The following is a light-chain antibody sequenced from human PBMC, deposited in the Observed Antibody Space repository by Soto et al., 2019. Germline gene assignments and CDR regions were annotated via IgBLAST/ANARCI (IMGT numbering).Light chain of an antibody. J-gene: IGKJ3*01. V-gene: IGKV2-28*01. CDR1: QSLLHSNGYNY. CDR2: AGS. CDR3: MQALQAPFT. Sequence: EIVMTQSPLSLPVTPGEPASISCKSSQSLLHSNGYNYLDWYLQKPGQSPQLLIYAGSNRASGVPDRFSGSGSGTDFTQNSSRVEAEDVAVYYCMQALQAPFTFGTGTKVDIK.